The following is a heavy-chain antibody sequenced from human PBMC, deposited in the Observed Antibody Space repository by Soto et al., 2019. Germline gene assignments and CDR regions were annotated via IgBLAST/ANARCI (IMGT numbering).Heavy chain of an antibody. V-gene: IGHV5-51*01. J-gene: IGHJ6*02. CDR2: IYPGDSDA. CDR3: ARLDSGSYPYYYYYGMDV. CDR1: GYSFTNYR. Sequence: PGESLKISCKGSGYSFTNYRIVWVRQMSGKGLEWMEIIYPGDSDATYSPSFQGQVIISADKSISTAYLQWSSLKASDTAMYYCARLDSGSYPYYYYYGMDVWGQGTTVTVSS. D-gene: IGHD1-26*01.